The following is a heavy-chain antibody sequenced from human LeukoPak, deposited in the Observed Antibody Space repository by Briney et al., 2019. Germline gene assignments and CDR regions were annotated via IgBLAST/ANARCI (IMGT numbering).Heavy chain of an antibody. CDR2: IYYSGST. Sequence: PSETLSLTCTVSGGSISSYYWSWIRQPPGKGLEWIGYIYYSGSTNYNPSLKSRVTISVDTSKNQFSLKLSSVTAADTAVYYCARQLEDVVVVAASFDYWGQGTLVTVSS. CDR1: GGSISSYY. J-gene: IGHJ4*02. D-gene: IGHD2-15*01. CDR3: ARQLEDVVVVAASFDY. V-gene: IGHV4-59*01.